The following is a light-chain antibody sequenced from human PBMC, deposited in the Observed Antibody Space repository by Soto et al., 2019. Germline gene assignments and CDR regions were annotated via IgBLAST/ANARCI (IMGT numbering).Light chain of an antibody. CDR1: SSDVGGYEY. Sequence: QSALTQPRSVSGSPGQSVTISCTGTSSDVGGYEYVSWYQQHPGKAPKLMIYDVTKRPSGVPDRFSGSRSGNTASLTISGLQTEDEAYYYCCSYAGSPCYVFGIGTKLTVL. J-gene: IGLJ1*01. CDR3: CSYAGSPCYV. V-gene: IGLV2-11*01. CDR2: DVT.